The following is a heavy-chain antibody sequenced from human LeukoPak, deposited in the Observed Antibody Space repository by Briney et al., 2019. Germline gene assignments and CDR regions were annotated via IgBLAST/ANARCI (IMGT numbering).Heavy chain of an antibody. CDR1: GASFTVYY. CDR3: VRGVTMIVVVIPNPDAFDV. CDR2: INHSGST. D-gene: IGHD3-22*01. V-gene: IGHV4-34*01. J-gene: IGHJ3*01. Sequence: PSETLSLTCAVYGASFTVYYWTWIRQPPGKGLEWIGEINHSGSTNYSPSLRSRVTISVDTSKNQFSLKLSSVTAADTAVYYCVRGVTMIVVVIPNPDAFDVWGQGTMITVSS.